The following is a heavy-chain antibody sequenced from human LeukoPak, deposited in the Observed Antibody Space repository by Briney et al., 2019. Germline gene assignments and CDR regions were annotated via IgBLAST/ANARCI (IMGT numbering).Heavy chain of an antibody. CDR3: ARGQYDFWSGYRRNNWFDP. CDR2: INHSGST. D-gene: IGHD3-3*01. V-gene: IGHV4-34*01. J-gene: IGHJ5*02. Sequence: SETLSLTCAVYGGSFSGYYWSWIRQPPGKGLEWIGEINHSGSTNYDPSLKSRVTISVDTSKNQFSLKLSSVTAADTAAYYCARGQYDFWSGYRRNNWFDPWGQGTLVTVSS. CDR1: GGSFSGYY.